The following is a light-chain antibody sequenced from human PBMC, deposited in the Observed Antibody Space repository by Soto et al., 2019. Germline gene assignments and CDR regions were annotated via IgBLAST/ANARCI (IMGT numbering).Light chain of an antibody. V-gene: IGLV2-14*01. J-gene: IGLJ2*01. CDR1: SSDIGGYNY. Sequence: QSALTQPASVSGSLGQSITISCTGTSSDIGGYNYVSWYQQHPGRAPKVMIYEVTNRPSGVSNRFSGSKSGDTASLTISGLQAEDEADYYCSSYTTSSTRVVFGGGTKVTVL. CDR3: SSYTTSSTRVV. CDR2: EVT.